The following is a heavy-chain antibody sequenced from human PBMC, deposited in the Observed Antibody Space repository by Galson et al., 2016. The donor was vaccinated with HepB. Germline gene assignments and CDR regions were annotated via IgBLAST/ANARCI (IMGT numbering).Heavy chain of an antibody. CDR3: AKVADSPGFYYQGRFDY. V-gene: IGHV1-2*02. D-gene: IGHD3-22*01. CDR2: INPNSGVT. Sequence: SVKVSCKASEYSFTDYYIHWLRQAPGQGLEWMGWINPNSGVTHYAQKFQGRVTLTRDTSVSTVYMEVTSLKSDDTAFYYCAKVADSPGFYYQGRFDYWGQGTLITVSS. CDR1: EYSFTDYY. J-gene: IGHJ4*02.